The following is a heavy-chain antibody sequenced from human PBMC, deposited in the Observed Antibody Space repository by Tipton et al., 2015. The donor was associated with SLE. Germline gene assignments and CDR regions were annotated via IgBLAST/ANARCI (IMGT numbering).Heavy chain of an antibody. CDR3: AGRSRGWFDP. J-gene: IGHJ5*02. CDR1: GGSISTYY. D-gene: IGHD5/OR15-5a*01. V-gene: IGHV4-59*01. CDR2: IYYSGST. Sequence: TLSLTCTVSGGSISTYYWSWIRQPPGKGLEWIGYIYYSGSTNYNPSLKSRVTISVDTSKNQFSLKLSSVTATDTAVYYCAGRSRGWFDPWGQGTLVTVSS.